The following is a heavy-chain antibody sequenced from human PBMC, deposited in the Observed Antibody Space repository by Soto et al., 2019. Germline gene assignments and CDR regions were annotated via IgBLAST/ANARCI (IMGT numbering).Heavy chain of an antibody. V-gene: IGHV3-23*01. CDR2: ISSGGGST. Sequence: AGSIRIACAASGLTFCSYAMTWVRKDKGNGLEWVSVISSGGGSTYYADSVKVRFTISRDNSNNTFYLRMNNLRADDTAVYFCTKYWQAVSDFGMDVCGQGTTVTVSS. CDR1: GLTFCSYA. D-gene: IGHD2-15*01. CDR3: TKYWQAVSDFGMDV. J-gene: IGHJ6*01.